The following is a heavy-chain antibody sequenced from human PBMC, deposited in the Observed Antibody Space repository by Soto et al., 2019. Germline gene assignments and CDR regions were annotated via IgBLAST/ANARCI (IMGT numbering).Heavy chain of an antibody. V-gene: IGHV5-51*01. CDR3: ARPIGALSTTDFTY. CDR2: IYPSDSDT. D-gene: IGHD3-22*01. J-gene: IGHJ4*02. Sequence: PGESLKISCKGSGYHFTNYSIGWVRQMPGKGLEWMGFIYPSDSDTRYSPSFQGQVTISADKSICTAYLQWSSLKASDTAMYYCARPIGALSTTDFTYWGQGTLVTVSS. CDR1: GYHFTNYS.